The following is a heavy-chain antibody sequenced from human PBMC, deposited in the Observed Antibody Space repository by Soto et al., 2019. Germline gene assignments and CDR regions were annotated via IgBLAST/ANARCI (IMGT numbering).Heavy chain of an antibody. CDR2: IYYSGST. J-gene: IGHJ5*02. D-gene: IGHD2-8*01. CDR3: ARAPYCNNGVCPWFDP. CDR1: GGSISSGDYY. V-gene: IGHV4-30-4*01. Sequence: QVQLQESGPGLVTPSQTLSLTCTVSGGSISSGDYYWSWIRQPPGKGLEWIGYIYYSGSTYYNPSLTSRVTISVDTSKNQFSLKLSSVTAADTAVYYCARAPYCNNGVCPWFDPWGQGTLVTVSS.